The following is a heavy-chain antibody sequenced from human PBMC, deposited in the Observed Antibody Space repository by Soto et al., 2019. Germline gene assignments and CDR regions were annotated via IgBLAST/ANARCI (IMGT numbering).Heavy chain of an antibody. D-gene: IGHD3-10*01. CDR2: CRSRVDNYAT. CDR1: GITFSDHD. Sequence: EVQLVESGGGLVQPGGSLRLSCATSGITFSDHDMDWVRQAPGKGLEWLGRCRSRVDNYATDYAASVKVRFTFSRDESKSSLSLQMRSLKTGDAAMYYCVLWVRGLINYWGQGTLVTVSS. J-gene: IGHJ4*02. CDR3: VLWVRGLINY. V-gene: IGHV3-72*01.